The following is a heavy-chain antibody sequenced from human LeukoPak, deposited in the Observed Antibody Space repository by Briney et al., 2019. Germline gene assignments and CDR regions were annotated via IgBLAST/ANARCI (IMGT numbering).Heavy chain of an antibody. D-gene: IGHD5-18*01. J-gene: IGHJ4*02. Sequence: GGSLRLSCAASGFTFSSYSMNWVRQAPGKGLEWVSYISSSSSTIYYADSVKGRFTISRDNAKNSLYLQMNSLRAEDTAVYYCAKVKESGYSYGLPFDYWGQGTLVTVSS. CDR3: AKVKESGYSYGLPFDY. CDR1: GFTFSSYS. CDR2: ISSSSSTI. V-gene: IGHV3-48*01.